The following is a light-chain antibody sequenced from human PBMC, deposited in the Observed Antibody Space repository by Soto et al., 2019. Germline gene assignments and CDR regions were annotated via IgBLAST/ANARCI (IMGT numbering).Light chain of an antibody. CDR2: GAS. CDR1: QSVSSNY. Sequence: EIVLTQSPGTLSLSPGERATLSCRASQSVSSNYLAWYQQKPGQAPRFLIYGASSRATGIPDRFSGSGSGTDFTLTISSLQSEDFAVYYCQHYNNWPPWTFGQGTKVDIK. J-gene: IGKJ1*01. V-gene: IGKV3-20*01. CDR3: QHYNNWPPWT.